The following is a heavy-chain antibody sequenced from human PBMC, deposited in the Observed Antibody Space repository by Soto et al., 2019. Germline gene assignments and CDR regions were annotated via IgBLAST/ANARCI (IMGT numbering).Heavy chain of an antibody. J-gene: IGHJ6*02. CDR1: GGTFSSYA. Sequence: QVQLVQSGAEVKKPGSSVKVSCKASGGTFSSYAISWARQAPGQGLEWMGGIIPIFGTANYAQKFQGRVTITADESTSTAYMELSSLRSEDTAVYYCARPPAVVTAIRDYYYYGMDVWGQGTTVTVSS. D-gene: IGHD2-21*02. V-gene: IGHV1-69*01. CDR2: IIPIFGTA. CDR3: ARPPAVVTAIRDYYYYGMDV.